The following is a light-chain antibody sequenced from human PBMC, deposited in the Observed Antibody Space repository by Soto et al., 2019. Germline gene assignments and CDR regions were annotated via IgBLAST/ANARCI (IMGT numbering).Light chain of an antibody. CDR3: QSFDSSLSGWL. J-gene: IGLJ3*02. CDR1: SSNIGAGYD. Sequence: QSVLTQAPSVSGAPGQRVTISCTGSSSNIGAGYDVHWYQQLPGTAPKLLISGDTNRPSGVPDRFSGSKSGTSASLAITGLRAEDEADYYCQSFDSSLSGWLFGGGTQLTVL. V-gene: IGLV1-40*01. CDR2: GDT.